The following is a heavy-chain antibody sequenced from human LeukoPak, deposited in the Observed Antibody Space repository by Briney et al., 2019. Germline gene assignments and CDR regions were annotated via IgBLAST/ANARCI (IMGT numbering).Heavy chain of an antibody. D-gene: IGHD3-10*01. CDR3: ARHCGSGSYNWFDP. V-gene: IGHV4-59*08. Sequence: PSETLSLTCTVSGGSISSYYWSWIRQPPGKGLEWIGYIYYSGSTNYNPSLKSRVTISVDTSKNQFSLKLSSVTAADTAVYYCARHCGSGSYNWFDPWGQGTLVTVSS. CDR2: IYYSGST. J-gene: IGHJ5*02. CDR1: GGSISSYY.